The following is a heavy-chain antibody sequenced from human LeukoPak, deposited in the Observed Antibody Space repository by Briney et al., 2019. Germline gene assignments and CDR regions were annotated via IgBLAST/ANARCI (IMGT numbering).Heavy chain of an antibody. D-gene: IGHD3-10*01. Sequence: GGSLRLSCAVSGFTFTTYGMHWVRQAPGKGLEWVSAIDSAGDTYYPGSVKGRFTISRENAKNSLYLQMKSLRAGDTAVYSCARLNYYGSGNNRAWYFDLWGRGTLVTVSS. CDR3: ARLNYYGSGNNRAWYFDL. J-gene: IGHJ2*01. V-gene: IGHV3-13*01. CDR1: GFTFTTYG. CDR2: IDSAGDT.